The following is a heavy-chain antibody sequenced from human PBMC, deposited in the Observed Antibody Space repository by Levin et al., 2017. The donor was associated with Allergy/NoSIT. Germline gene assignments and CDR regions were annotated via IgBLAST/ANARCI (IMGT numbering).Heavy chain of an antibody. CDR3: AKGGVIQAYSFDS. D-gene: IGHD5-18*01. V-gene: IGHV3-23*01. CDR2: ISFSSSYI. Sequence: HPGGSLRLSCAASEFTSSMSWFRQAPGKGLEWISAISFSSSYIFHADSVKGRFTVSRDNSKNTLYLQMNSLRPEDTAVYYCAKGGVIQAYSFDSWGQGTLVTVSS. CDR1: EFTSS. J-gene: IGHJ4*02.